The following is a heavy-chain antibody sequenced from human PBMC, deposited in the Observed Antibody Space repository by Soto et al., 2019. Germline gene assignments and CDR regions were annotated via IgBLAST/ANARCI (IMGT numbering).Heavy chain of an antibody. CDR3: ASPRGYNYSPFDY. Sequence: GESLKISCRGSGYTFTSFYIAWVRQMPGKALEWMGIIYPGDSDTRYSPSFQGQVTISADKSINTAYLEWSSLKASDTAMYFCASPRGYNYSPFDYWGQGTLVTVSS. CDR2: IYPGDSDT. CDR1: GYTFTSFY. D-gene: IGHD5-18*01. J-gene: IGHJ4*02. V-gene: IGHV5-51*01.